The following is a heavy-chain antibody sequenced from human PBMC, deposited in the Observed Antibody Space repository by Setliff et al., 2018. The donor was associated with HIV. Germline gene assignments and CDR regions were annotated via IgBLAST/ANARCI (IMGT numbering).Heavy chain of an antibody. Sequence: SVPVPRKATVSTFSSYTSSWARQAPGQGLEWMGRIIPILGLADSAQKFQGRVTITADKSTSTAYMELSSLRSEDTAVDYCGGGGWNYGVVNSYYYYMDVWGNGTTVTVTS. CDR1: VSTFSSYT. V-gene: IGHV1-69*02. J-gene: IGHJ6*03. CDR2: IIPILGLA. CDR3: GGGGWNYGVVNSYYYYMDV. D-gene: IGHD1-7*01.